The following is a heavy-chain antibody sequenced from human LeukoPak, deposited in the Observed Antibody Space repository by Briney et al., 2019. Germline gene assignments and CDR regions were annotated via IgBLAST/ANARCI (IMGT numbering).Heavy chain of an antibody. CDR2: ISSSGSTI. J-gene: IGHJ6*03. CDR3: ARGRYYYYMDV. Sequence: GGSLRLSCAASGFTLSDSYMTWLRQAPGKGLEGVSYISSSGSTIYYADSVMGRFTISRDNAKNSLYLQMNSLRAEDTAVYYCARGRYYYYMDVWGKGTTVTVSS. V-gene: IGHV3-11*04. CDR1: GFTLSDSY.